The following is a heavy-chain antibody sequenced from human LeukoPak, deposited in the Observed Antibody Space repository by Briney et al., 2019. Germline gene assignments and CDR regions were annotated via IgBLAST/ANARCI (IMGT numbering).Heavy chain of an antibody. J-gene: IGHJ4*02. D-gene: IGHD3-22*01. CDR3: AREQYYYDSSGYFDY. CDR1: GHTFTSYG. Sequence: ASVKVSCKASGHTFTSYGISWVRQAPGQGLEWMGWISAYNGNTNYAQKLQGRVTMTTDTSTSTAYMELRSLRSDDTAVYYCAREQYYYDSSGYFDYWGQGTLVTVSS. CDR2: ISAYNGNT. V-gene: IGHV1-18*01.